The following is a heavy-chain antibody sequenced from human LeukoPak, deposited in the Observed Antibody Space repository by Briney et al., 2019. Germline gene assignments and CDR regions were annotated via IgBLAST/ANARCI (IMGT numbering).Heavy chain of an antibody. Sequence: PGGSLRLSCAASGFTFSSYSMNWVRQAPGKGLEWVSYISSSSSTIYYADSVKGRFTISRDNAKNSLYLQMNSLRAEDTAVYYCAKDYGDSGWAFDIWGQGTMVTVSS. CDR2: ISSSSSTI. V-gene: IGHV3-48*01. D-gene: IGHD4-17*01. CDR3: AKDYGDSGWAFDI. CDR1: GFTFSSYS. J-gene: IGHJ3*02.